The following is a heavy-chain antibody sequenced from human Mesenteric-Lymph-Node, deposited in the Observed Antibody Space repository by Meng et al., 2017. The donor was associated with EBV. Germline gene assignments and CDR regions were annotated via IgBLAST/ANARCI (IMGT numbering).Heavy chain of an antibody. CDR3: ARVGYNYVYYFDF. CDR1: GDSISSSNW. D-gene: IGHD5-24*01. V-gene: IGHV4-4*02. CDR2: VYHTGSA. Sequence: QGSGPGLVKPSGTLSLTCAVSGDSISSSNWWNWVRQPPGKGLEWIGEVYHTGSANYNPSLKSRVIIAVDKSNNQFSLRLSSVTAADTAVYYCARVGYNYVYYFDFWGQGTLVTVSS. J-gene: IGHJ4*02.